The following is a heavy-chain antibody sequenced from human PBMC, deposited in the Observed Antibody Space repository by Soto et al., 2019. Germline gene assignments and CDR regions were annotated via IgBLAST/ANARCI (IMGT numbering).Heavy chain of an antibody. CDR2: IYYSGST. CDR1: GGSISSGDYY. D-gene: IGHD2-2*01. Sequence: PSETLSLTCTVSGGSISSGDYYWSWIRQPPGKGLEWIGYIYYSGSTNYNPSLKSRVTISVDTSKNQFSLKLSSVTAADTAVYYCARHDCSSTSCYFSSWFDPWGQGTLVTVSS. J-gene: IGHJ5*02. CDR3: ARHDCSSTSCYFSSWFDP. V-gene: IGHV4-30-4*01.